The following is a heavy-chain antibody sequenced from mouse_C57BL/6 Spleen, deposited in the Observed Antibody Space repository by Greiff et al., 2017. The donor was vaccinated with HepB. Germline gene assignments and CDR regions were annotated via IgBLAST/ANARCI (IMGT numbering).Heavy chain of an antibody. V-gene: IGHV1-50*01. D-gene: IGHD1-1*01. CDR3: ARRGYYYGSSYDFDY. CDR1: GYTFTSYW. J-gene: IGHJ2*01. Sequence: QVQLQQSGAELVKPGASVKLSCKASGYTFTSYWMQWVKQRPGQGLEWIGEIDPSDSYTNYNQKFKGKATLTVDTSSSTAYMQLSSLTSEDSAVYYCARRGYYYGSSYDFDYWGQGTTLTVSS. CDR2: IDPSDSYT.